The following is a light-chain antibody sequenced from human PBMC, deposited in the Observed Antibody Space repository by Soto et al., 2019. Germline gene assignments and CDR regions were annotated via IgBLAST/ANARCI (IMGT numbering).Light chain of an antibody. V-gene: IGLV1-51*01. CDR2: DNN. CDR1: SSNIGNNY. J-gene: IGLJ2*01. Sequence: QSVLTQPPSVSAAPGQKVTISCSGSSSNIGNNYVSWYQHFPGTAPKLLIYDNNKRPSGTPDRFSGSKSGTSATLGITGLQTGDEADYYCGTWDSLLSAVVFGGGTKVTVL. CDR3: GTWDSLLSAVV.